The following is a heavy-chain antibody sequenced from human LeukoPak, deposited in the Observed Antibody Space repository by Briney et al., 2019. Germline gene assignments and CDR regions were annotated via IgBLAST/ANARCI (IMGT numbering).Heavy chain of an antibody. CDR3: AKDSPTIPIVGAPDAFDI. Sequence: PGGSLRLSCAASGFTFSSYAMSWVRQAPGKGLEWVSAISGSGGSTYYADSVKGRFTISRDNSKNTLYLQMNSLRAEDTAVYYCAKDSPTIPIVGAPDAFDIWGQGTMVTVSS. J-gene: IGHJ3*02. CDR2: ISGSGGST. V-gene: IGHV3-23*01. CDR1: GFTFSSYA. D-gene: IGHD1-26*01.